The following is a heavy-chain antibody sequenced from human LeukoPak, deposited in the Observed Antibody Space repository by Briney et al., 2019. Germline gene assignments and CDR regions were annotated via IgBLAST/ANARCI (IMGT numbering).Heavy chain of an antibody. CDR1: GYTFTNYY. CDR2: FDPEDGET. V-gene: IGHV1-24*01. CDR3: ATHCSSTSCFDY. J-gene: IGHJ4*02. Sequence: ASVNVSCKASGYTFTNYYMHWVRQAPGQGLEWMGGFDPEDGETIYAQKFQGRVTMTEDTSTDTAYMELSSLRSEDTAVYYCATHCSSTSCFDYWGQGTLVTVSS. D-gene: IGHD2-2*01.